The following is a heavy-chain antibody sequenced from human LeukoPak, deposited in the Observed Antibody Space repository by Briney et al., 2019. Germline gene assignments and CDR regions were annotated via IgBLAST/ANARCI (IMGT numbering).Heavy chain of an antibody. CDR3: AKDRAYYYDSSGYYYGVLAAFDI. Sequence: PGGSLRLSCAASGFTFDDYAMHWVRHAPGKGLEWVSLISGDGGSTYYADSVKGRFTISRDNSKNSMYLQMNSLRTEDTAFYYCAKDRAYYYDSSGYYYGVLAAFDIWGQGTMVTVSS. CDR1: GFTFDDYA. D-gene: IGHD3-22*01. CDR2: ISGDGGST. V-gene: IGHV3-43*02. J-gene: IGHJ3*02.